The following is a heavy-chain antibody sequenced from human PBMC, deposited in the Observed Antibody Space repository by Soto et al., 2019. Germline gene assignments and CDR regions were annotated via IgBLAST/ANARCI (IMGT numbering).Heavy chain of an antibody. J-gene: IGHJ6*02. CDR1: GFSFSSYA. Sequence: GGSLRLSCAASGFSFSSYAMHWVRQAPGKGLEWVAVISNDGNVKKYADSVKGRFTISRDNSKNTLFLQMNSLRPEDTAVYYCARVHARYYYYGMDVWGQGTTVTVSS. CDR3: ARVHARYYYYGMDV. CDR2: ISNDGNVK. V-gene: IGHV3-30-3*01.